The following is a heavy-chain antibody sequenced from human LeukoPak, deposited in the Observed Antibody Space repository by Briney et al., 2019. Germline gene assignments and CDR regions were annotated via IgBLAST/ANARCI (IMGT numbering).Heavy chain of an antibody. CDR1: GGSFSGYY. V-gene: IGHV4-34*01. D-gene: IGHD4-11*01. CDR3: ARTFYGNYASRAFDI. Sequence: SETLSLTCAVYGGSFSGYYWSWIRQPPGKGLEWIGEINHSGSTNYNPSLKSRVTISVDTSKNQFSLKLSSVTAADTAVYYCARTFYGNYASRAFDIWGQGTMVTVSS. J-gene: IGHJ3*02. CDR2: INHSGST.